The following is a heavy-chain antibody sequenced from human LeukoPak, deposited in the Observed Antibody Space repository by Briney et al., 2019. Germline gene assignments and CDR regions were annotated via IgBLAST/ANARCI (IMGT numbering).Heavy chain of an antibody. D-gene: IGHD5-24*01. CDR2: IYTSGST. V-gene: IGHV4-4*07. CDR1: GGSISSCY. J-gene: IGHJ4*02. Sequence: PSETLSLTCTVSGGSISSCYWSWIRQPAGKGLEWIGRIYTSGSTNYNPSLKSRVTMSVDTSKNQFSLKLSSVTAADTAVYYCARERVEMATIIDYWGQGTLVTVSS. CDR3: ARERVEMATIIDY.